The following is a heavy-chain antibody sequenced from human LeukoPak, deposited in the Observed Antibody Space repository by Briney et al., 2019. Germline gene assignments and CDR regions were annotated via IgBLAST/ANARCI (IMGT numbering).Heavy chain of an antibody. V-gene: IGHV1-2*02. CDR1: GYTFTSYY. CDR3: ARRAPDFYGYDY. D-gene: IGHD3-3*01. J-gene: IGHJ4*02. Sequence: ASVKVSCKASGYTFTSYYIHWVRQAPGQGLEWMGWISPNSGGTYYAQNFQDRVTMTRDTSITTAYMELSRLRSDDTAVYYCARRAPDFYGYDYWGQGTLVTVSS. CDR2: ISPNSGGT.